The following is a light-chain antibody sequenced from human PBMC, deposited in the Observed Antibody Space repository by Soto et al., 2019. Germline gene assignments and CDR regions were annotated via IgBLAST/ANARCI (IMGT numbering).Light chain of an antibody. V-gene: IGLV1-44*01. Sequence: QAVVTQSPSASGTPGQRVTISCSGGSSNIGSNSVNWYLQLPGTAPKLLIYSDVQRPSGVPDRFSGSKSGTSASLAISGLQSEDEADYYCATWDDSLNVWVFGGGTKVTVL. J-gene: IGLJ3*02. CDR3: ATWDDSLNVWV. CDR1: SSNIGSNS. CDR2: SDV.